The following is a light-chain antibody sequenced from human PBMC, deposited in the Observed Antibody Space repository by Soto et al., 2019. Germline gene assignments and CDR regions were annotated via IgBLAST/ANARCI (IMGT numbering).Light chain of an antibody. Sequence: FVLTQSPDTLSLSPWERATLSCRASQNVRYNYLAWYQQKPGQAPRVLIFEASKRATGTPDRCSGSGSGTDFTRTISRLEPEDFEVFYCQQYVTSPFNFGQGTKVE. V-gene: IGKV3-20*01. CDR1: QNVRYNY. CDR2: EAS. CDR3: QQYVTSPFN. J-gene: IGKJ2*01.